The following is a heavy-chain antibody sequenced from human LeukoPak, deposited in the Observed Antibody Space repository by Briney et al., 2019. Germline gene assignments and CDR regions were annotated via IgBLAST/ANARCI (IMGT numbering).Heavy chain of an antibody. D-gene: IGHD6-13*01. CDR3: ARSSSSWSLEGWFDP. CDR2: ISSSGSTI. CDR1: GFTFSSYE. Sequence: GGSLRLSCAASGFTFSSYEMNWVRQAPGKGLEWVSYISSSGSTIYYADSVKGRFTISRDNSKNTLYLQMNSLRAEDTAVYYCARSSSSWSLEGWFDPWGQGTLVTVSS. J-gene: IGHJ5*02. V-gene: IGHV3-48*03.